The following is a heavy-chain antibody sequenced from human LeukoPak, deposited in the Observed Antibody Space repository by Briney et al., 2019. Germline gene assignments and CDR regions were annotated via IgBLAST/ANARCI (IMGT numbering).Heavy chain of an antibody. Sequence: PGGSLRLSCAASGFTFDDYAMHWVRQAPGKGLEWVSGISWNSGSIGYADSVKGRLTISRDNAKNSLYLQMNSLRAEDTALYYCAKDRGSWDAFDIWGQGTMVTVSS. D-gene: IGHD1-26*01. CDR3: AKDRGSWDAFDI. V-gene: IGHV3-9*01. CDR1: GFTFDDYA. CDR2: ISWNSGSI. J-gene: IGHJ3*02.